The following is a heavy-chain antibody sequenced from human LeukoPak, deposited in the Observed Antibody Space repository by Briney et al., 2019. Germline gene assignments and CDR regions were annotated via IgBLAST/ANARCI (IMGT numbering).Heavy chain of an antibody. CDR1: GYDFTSVG. CDR3: ARGRDSGYEGRWGWFDP. CDR2: INPNSGGT. D-gene: IGHD5-12*01. J-gene: IGHJ5*02. V-gene: IGHV1-2*02. Sequence: ASVKVSCKASGYDFTSVGITWVRRAPGQGLEWMGWINPNSGGTNYAQKFQGRVTMTRDTSISTAYMELSRLRSDDTAVYYCARGRDSGYEGRWGWFDPWGQGTLVTVSS.